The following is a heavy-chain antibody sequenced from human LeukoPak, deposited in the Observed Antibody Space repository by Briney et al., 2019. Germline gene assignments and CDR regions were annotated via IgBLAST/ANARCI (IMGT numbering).Heavy chain of an antibody. J-gene: IGHJ4*02. CDR1: GGSISSSSYY. V-gene: IGHV4-39*07. Sequence: SETLSLTCTVSGGSISSSSYYWGWIRQPPGKGREWIGSIYYSGSTYYNPSLKSRVTISVDTSKNQFSLKLSSVTAADTAVYYCARVFDDYGDYWGQGTLVTVSS. CDR3: ARVFDDYGDY. CDR2: IYYSGST.